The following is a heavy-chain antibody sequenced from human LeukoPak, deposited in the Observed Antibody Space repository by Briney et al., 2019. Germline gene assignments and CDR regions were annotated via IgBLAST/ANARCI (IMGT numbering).Heavy chain of an antibody. J-gene: IGHJ5*02. CDR3: ARDPDNSYEWGPFDP. CDR1: GDSVPSNSAS. V-gene: IGHV6-1*01. Sequence: SQTLSLTCASSGDSVPSNSASWKWIRQSPSRGLEWLGRTYYRSKWNSDYAVSVKSRITINPDTSKNQFSLHLESVTPEDTAVYYCARDPDNSYEWGPFDPWGQGTLVTVSS. CDR2: TYYRSKWNS. D-gene: IGHD1-1*01.